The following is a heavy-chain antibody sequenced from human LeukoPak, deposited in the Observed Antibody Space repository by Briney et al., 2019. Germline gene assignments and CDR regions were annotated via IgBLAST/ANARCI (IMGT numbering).Heavy chain of an antibody. Sequence: SETLSLTCTVSDASISSYSWSWIRQPPGKGLEWIGYIYNIGSSNYNASLKSRVTISADTSQNQFSLKLNSVTAADTAVYYCARHSPSKVGFDYWGQGTLVAVSS. D-gene: IGHD1-26*01. J-gene: IGHJ4*02. CDR2: IYNIGSS. V-gene: IGHV4-59*08. CDR3: ARHSPSKVGFDY. CDR1: DASISSYS.